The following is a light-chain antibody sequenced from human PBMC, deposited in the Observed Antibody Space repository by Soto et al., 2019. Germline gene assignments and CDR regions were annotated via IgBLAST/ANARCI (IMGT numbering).Light chain of an antibody. V-gene: IGLV2-14*01. CDR1: ISDFVLYNY. J-gene: IGLJ1*01. Sequence: QSALTQPASVSGSPGQSITISCSGTISDFVLYNYVSWYQQHPGNAPKLMIYGVNNRPSGVSNRFSGSRSGNTASLTISGLQADDEADYYCSSYTTSSALQVFGTGTKVTVL. CDR2: GVN. CDR3: SSYTTSSALQV.